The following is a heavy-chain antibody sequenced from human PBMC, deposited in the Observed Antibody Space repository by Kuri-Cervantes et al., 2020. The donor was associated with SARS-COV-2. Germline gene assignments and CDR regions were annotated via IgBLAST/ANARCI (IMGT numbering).Heavy chain of an antibody. J-gene: IGHJ4*02. CDR1: ESTFPNYD. CDR2: VKTNSGNT. CDR3: YCAPKEGFDS. Sequence: ASVKVSCKAPESTFPNYDINWVRQATGQGLEWMGMVKTNSGNTLYAQIFQGRVTMTRDTSTRTVYMELSSLTSEDTAIYYCYCAPKEGFDSWGQGTLVTVSS. V-gene: IGHV1-8*01. D-gene: IGHD2-21*01.